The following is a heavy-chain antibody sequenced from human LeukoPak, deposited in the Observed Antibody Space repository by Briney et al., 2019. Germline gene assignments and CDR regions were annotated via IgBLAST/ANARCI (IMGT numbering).Heavy chain of an antibody. Sequence: SVKVSCKASGGTFSSYAISWVRQAPGQGLEWMGGIIPIFGTANYAQKFQGRVTITADKSTSTAYMELSSLRSEDTAVYYCARAARPYYDSSGYHDAFDIWGQGTMVTVSS. J-gene: IGHJ3*02. D-gene: IGHD3-22*01. CDR3: ARAARPYYDSSGYHDAFDI. V-gene: IGHV1-69*06. CDR1: GGTFSSYA. CDR2: IIPIFGTA.